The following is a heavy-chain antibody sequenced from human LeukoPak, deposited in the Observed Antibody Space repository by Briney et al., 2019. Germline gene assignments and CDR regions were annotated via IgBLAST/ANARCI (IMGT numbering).Heavy chain of an antibody. J-gene: IGHJ4*02. Sequence: ASVKVSCKASGYTFTAYYMHWVRQAPGQGLEWMGWINPNSGGTNYAQNFQGRVTMTRDTSISTAYMELSRLRSDDTAVYYCARKWIFSSGYYYFDYWGQGTLVTVSS. V-gene: IGHV1-2*02. CDR1: GYTFTAYY. D-gene: IGHD3-22*01. CDR2: INPNSGGT. CDR3: ARKWIFSSGYYYFDY.